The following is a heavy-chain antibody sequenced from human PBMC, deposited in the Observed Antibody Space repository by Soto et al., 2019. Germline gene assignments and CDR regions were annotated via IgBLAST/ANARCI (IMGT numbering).Heavy chain of an antibody. CDR3: ARDTGPNGYNYYYFGMDV. CDR1: GFTFMNYA. D-gene: IGHD5-18*01. V-gene: IGHV3-30-3*01. CDR2: ISYDGSDK. J-gene: IGHJ6*02. Sequence: PWGSLRLSCAACGFTFMNYAMHGVRQAPGKGLEWVAVISYDGSDKYNANSVKGRFTISRDNSKNTLYLQMNSLRAEDTAVYYCARDTGPNGYNYYYFGMDVWGQGTTVTVSS.